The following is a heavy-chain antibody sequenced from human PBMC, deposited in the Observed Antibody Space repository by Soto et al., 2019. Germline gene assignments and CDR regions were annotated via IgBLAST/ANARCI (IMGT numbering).Heavy chain of an antibody. D-gene: IGHD3-10*01. V-gene: IGHV1-18*01. J-gene: IGHJ5*02. Sequence: QVQLEQSGAEVKKPGASVKVSCKASGYTFTSYGISWVRQAPGQGLEWMGWISAYNGNTNYAQKFQGRVTMTAYTSTNTAYMELRSLRSDDTAVYYCARRLSDGSGSYYPDHWGQGTLVTVSS. CDR2: ISAYNGNT. CDR3: ARRLSDGSGSYYPDH. CDR1: GYTFTSYG.